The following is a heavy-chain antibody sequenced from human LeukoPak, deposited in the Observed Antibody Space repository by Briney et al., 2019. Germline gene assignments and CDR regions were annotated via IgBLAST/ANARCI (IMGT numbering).Heavy chain of an antibody. CDR1: GGSFSGYY. CDR2: INHSGST. J-gene: IGHJ4*02. D-gene: IGHD3-22*01. Sequence: SETLSLTCAVYGGSFSGYYWSWIRQPPGKGLEWIGEINHSGSTNYNPSLKSRVTISVDTPKNQFSLKLSSMTAADTAVYYCARGAGYYDSSGYCLDYWGQGTLVTVSS. V-gene: IGHV4-34*01. CDR3: ARGAGYYDSSGYCLDY.